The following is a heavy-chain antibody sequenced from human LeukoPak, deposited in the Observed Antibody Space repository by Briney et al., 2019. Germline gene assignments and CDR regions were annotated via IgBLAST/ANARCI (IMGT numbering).Heavy chain of an antibody. Sequence: ASVKVSCKASGYTFTYYAIRWVRQAPGQRLEWMGWIHAGDGNTKYSQKFQGRVTITRDTSATTAYMELSSLTSEDTAVYYCARGGSGSFPLDYWSQGTLVTVSS. J-gene: IGHJ4*02. CDR2: IHAGDGNT. CDR1: GYTFTYYA. D-gene: IGHD1-26*01. V-gene: IGHV1-3*01. CDR3: ARGGSGSFPLDY.